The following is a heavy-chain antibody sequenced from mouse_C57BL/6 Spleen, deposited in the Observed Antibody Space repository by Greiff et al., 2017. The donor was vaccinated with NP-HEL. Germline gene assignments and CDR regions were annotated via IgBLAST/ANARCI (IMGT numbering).Heavy chain of an antibody. CDR3: ARGDYGRRDYYAMDY. CDR2: ISDGGSYT. J-gene: IGHJ4*01. V-gene: IGHV5-4*03. CDR1: GFTFSSYA. Sequence: EVMLVESGGGLVKPGGSLKLSCAASGFTFSSYAMSWVRRTPEKRLEWVATISDGGSYTYYPDNVKGRFTISRDNAKNNLYLQMSHLKSEDTAMYYCARGDYGRRDYYAMDYWGQGTSVTVSS. D-gene: IGHD2-4*01.